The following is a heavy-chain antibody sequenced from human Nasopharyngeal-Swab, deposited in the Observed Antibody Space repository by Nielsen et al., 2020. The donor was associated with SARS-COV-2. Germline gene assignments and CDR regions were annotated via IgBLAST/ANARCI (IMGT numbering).Heavy chain of an antibody. CDR2: ISSSSSYI. Sequence: GGSLRLSCAASGFTFSSYWMSWVRQAPGKGLEWVSSISSSSSYIYYADSVKGRFTISRDNAKNSLYLQMNSLRAEDTAVYYCARDGLDYDFWSAYFMDVWGQGTTVTVSS. V-gene: IGHV3-21*01. D-gene: IGHD3-3*01. CDR3: ARDGLDYDFWSAYFMDV. J-gene: IGHJ6*02. CDR1: GFTFSSYW.